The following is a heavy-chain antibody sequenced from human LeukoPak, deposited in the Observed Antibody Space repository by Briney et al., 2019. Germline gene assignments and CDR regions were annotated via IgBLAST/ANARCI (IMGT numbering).Heavy chain of an antibody. V-gene: IGHV3-7*01. CDR1: GFTFSSYW. J-gene: IGHJ4*02. Sequence: PGGSLRLSCAASGFTFSSYWMSWVRQAPGKGLEWVAYIKQDGSEKYYVDSVKGRFTISRDNARNSLYLQMNSLRVEDTAVYYCARERGYYDYWGQGTLVTVSS. D-gene: IGHD3-22*01. CDR2: IKQDGSEK. CDR3: ARERGYYDY.